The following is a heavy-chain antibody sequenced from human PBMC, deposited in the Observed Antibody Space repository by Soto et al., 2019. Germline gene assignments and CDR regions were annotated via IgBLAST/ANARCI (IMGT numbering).Heavy chain of an antibody. D-gene: IGHD5-12*01. Sequence: SETLSLTCTVSGGSISRGGCYWSWIRHDPGKGLEWIGYMECSGSTYYNPSLKRRVAMSVETSKKQFSLRLSSVLAADTAVYDCATRDGYNSGGEYWGQGPLVTVSS. CDR2: MECSGST. J-gene: IGHJ4*02. V-gene: IGHV4-31*03. CDR3: ATRDGYNSGGEY. CDR1: GGSISRGGCY.